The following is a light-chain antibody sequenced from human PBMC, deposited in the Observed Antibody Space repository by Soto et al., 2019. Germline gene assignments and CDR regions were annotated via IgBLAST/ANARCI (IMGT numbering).Light chain of an antibody. CDR3: QQRGNWPPIT. J-gene: IGKJ3*01. Sequence: EIVLTQSPATLSLSPGERATLSCRASQSVSSSLAWYQQKPGQAPRLLIYDASTRATGIPARFSGSGSGTDFTLTISSLEPEDFAVYYCQQRGNWPPITFGPGPKVDIK. CDR2: DAS. V-gene: IGKV3-11*01. CDR1: QSVSSS.